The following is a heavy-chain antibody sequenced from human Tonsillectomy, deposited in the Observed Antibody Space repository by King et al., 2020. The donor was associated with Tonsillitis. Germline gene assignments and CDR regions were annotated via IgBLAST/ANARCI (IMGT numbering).Heavy chain of an antibody. V-gene: IGHV4-61*02. CDR2: IYPSGST. Sequence: QLQESGPGLVKPSQTLSLTCTVSGGSISSGSYYWSWIRQPAGKGLEWIGRIYPSGSTKYNPSLKSRVTMSVDTSKNQFSLKLSSVTAADTAVYYCARGYSYGYENDYWGQGTLVTVSS. CDR3: ARGYSYGYENDY. CDR1: GGSISSGSYY. D-gene: IGHD5-18*01. J-gene: IGHJ4*02.